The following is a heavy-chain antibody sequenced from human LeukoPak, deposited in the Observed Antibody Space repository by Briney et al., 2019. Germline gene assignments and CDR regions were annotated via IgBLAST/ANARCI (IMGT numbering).Heavy chain of an antibody. CDR2: IYSGGST. J-gene: IGHJ4*02. D-gene: IGHD6-13*01. CDR3: ARDSIAAAGTIDY. V-gene: IGHV3-53*01. CDR1: GFTVSSNY. Sequence: PGGSLRLSCAASGFTVSSNYMSWVRPAPGKGLEWVSVIYSGGSTDYAGSVKGRFTISRDNSKNTLYLQMNSLRAEDTAVYYCARDSIAAAGTIDYWGQGTLVTVSS.